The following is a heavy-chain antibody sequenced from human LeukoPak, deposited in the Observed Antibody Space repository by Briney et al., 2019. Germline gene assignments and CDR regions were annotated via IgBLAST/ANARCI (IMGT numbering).Heavy chain of an antibody. Sequence: PGGSLRLSRAASGFRLDDYVMHWVRQAPAKGLAWVSGISWNSGTIGYGHSVKGRFTISRDNAKKSLYLQMSSLRVDDSAVYCCTRDRRHFDSWGQGTLVTVSS. CDR1: GFRLDDYV. D-gene: IGHD6-6*01. J-gene: IGHJ5*01. CDR3: TRDRRHFDS. CDR2: ISWNSGTI. V-gene: IGHV3-9*01.